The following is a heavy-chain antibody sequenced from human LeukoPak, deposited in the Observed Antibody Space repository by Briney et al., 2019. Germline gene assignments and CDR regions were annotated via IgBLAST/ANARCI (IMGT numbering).Heavy chain of an antibody. Sequence: PGGSLRLSCAASGFTFSNAWMSWVRQAPGKGLEWVAVILYDGSNKYYADSVKGRFTISRDNSKNTLYLQMNSLRAEDTAVYYCYYGDYYGMDDWGQGTLVTVSS. J-gene: IGHJ6*02. D-gene: IGHD4-17*01. V-gene: IGHV3-30-3*01. CDR3: YYGDYYGMDD. CDR2: ILYDGSNK. CDR1: GFTFSNAW.